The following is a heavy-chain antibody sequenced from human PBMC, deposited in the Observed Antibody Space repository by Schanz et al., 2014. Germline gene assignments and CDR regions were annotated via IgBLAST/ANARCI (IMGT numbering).Heavy chain of an antibody. J-gene: IGHJ6*02. CDR1: GYTFTNFF. Sequence: QVHLVQSGAEVHKPGASLKISCKASGYTFTNFFLHWVRQAPGQGLEWMGMINPNTGGTNFAQKFQGWVTVTRDTSISTVYMELSRVTYEDTAVYYCARDDRAYYYGMDVWGQGTTXTVSS. V-gene: IGHV1-2*04. CDR2: INPNTGGT. CDR3: ARDDRAYYYGMDV. D-gene: IGHD3-22*01.